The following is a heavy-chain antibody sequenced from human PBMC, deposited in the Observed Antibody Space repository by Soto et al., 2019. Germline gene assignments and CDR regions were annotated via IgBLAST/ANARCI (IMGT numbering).Heavy chain of an antibody. CDR2: IIPVFGTP. CDR3: ASYYDNSGARIYSDY. V-gene: IGHV1-69*06. CDR1: GGTLSSAFSGYA. D-gene: IGHD3-22*01. Sequence: GTSVKVSCKGSGGTLSSAFSGYAFSWVRQAPGQGLEWMGGIIPVFGTPNYAQKFRGRVTITADKSTGTVDMELSSLRSEDTAVYYCASYYDNSGARIYSDYRGQGFLVSV. J-gene: IGHJ4*02.